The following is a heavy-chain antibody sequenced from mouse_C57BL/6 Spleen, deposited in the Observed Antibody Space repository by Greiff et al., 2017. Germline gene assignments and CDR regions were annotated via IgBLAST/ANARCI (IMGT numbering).Heavy chain of an antibody. CDR1: GYTFTSYW. CDR3: ARCEASYYGSSYGWFAY. J-gene: IGHJ3*01. CDR2: IHPNSGST. V-gene: IGHV1-64*01. Sequence: QVQLQQPGAELVKPGASVKLSCKASGYTFTSYWMHWVKQRPGQGLEWIGMIHPNSGSTNYNEKFKSKATLTVDKSSSTAYMQLSSLTSEDSAVYSGARCEASYYGSSYGWFAYWGQGTLVTVSA. D-gene: IGHD1-1*01.